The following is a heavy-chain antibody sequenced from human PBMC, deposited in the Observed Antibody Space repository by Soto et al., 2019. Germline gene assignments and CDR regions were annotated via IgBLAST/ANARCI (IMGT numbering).Heavy chain of an antibody. CDR3: ESGYYDFWSGSDY. J-gene: IGHJ4*02. V-gene: IGHV4-39*01. Sequence: QLQLQESGPGLVKPSETLSLTCTVSGGSISSSSYYWGWIRQPPGKGLEWIGSIYYSGSTYYNPSLKSRVTISVDTSKNQFSLKLSSVTAADTAVYYCESGYYDFWSGSDYWGQGTLVTVSS. CDR1: GGSISSSSYY. CDR2: IYYSGST. D-gene: IGHD3-3*01.